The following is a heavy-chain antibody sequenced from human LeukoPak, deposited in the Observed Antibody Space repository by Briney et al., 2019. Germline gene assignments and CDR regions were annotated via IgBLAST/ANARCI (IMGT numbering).Heavy chain of an antibody. CDR1: GYTFTGYY. J-gene: IGHJ4*02. V-gene: IGHV1-2*02. D-gene: IGHD2-8*01. CDR3: ARDLGIVLTD. CDR2: INPNSGGT. Sequence: GASVKVSCKASGYTFTGYYMHWVRQAPGQGLEWMGWINPNSGGTNYAQKFQGRVTMTRDTSISTAYMELSSLRSEDTAVYYCARDLGIVLTDWGQGTLVTVSS.